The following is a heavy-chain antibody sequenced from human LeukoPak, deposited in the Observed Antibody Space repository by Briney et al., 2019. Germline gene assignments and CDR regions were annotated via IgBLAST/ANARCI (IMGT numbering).Heavy chain of an antibody. Sequence: SETLSLTCTVSGGSISSYYWSWIRQPAGKGLELIGRIYTSGSTNYNPSLKSRFTMSVDRSKNQFSLKLSSVTAADTAVYYCAREEEDIVVVPAATYYYYYYMDVWGKGTTVTVSS. CDR3: AREEEDIVVVPAATYYYYYYMDV. J-gene: IGHJ6*03. V-gene: IGHV4-4*07. CDR2: IYTSGST. CDR1: GGSISSYY. D-gene: IGHD2-2*01.